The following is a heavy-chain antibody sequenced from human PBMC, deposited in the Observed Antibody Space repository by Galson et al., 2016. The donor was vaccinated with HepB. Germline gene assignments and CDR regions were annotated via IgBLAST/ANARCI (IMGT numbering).Heavy chain of an antibody. D-gene: IGHD1-26*01. J-gene: IGHJ4*02. CDR2: ISWDSGDI. V-gene: IGHV3-9*01. CDR1: GFTFDDYA. CDR3: ANDISPMVGATTFDY. Sequence: SLRLSCAASGFTFDDYAMHWVRQAPGKGLEWVSGISWDSGDIGYADSVKGRFTISRDNAKNSMILQMNSLRPEDTALYYCANDISPMVGATTFDYWGQGTLVTVPS.